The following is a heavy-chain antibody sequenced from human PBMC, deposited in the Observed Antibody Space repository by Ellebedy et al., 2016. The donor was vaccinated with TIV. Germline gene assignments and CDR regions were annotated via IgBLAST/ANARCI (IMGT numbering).Heavy chain of an antibody. CDR1: GFTFTDYA. Sequence: GESLKISXTASGFTFTDYAMHWVRQAPGKGLELVSLISYDGSNKYYADSVKGRFTISRDNSKDTLSLQMNSLRADDAAVYYCAREATLHGGDSGRRYCDYWGQGTLVSVSS. CDR2: ISYDGSNK. D-gene: IGHD4-23*01. V-gene: IGHV3-30-3*01. J-gene: IGHJ4*02. CDR3: AREATLHGGDSGRRYCDY.